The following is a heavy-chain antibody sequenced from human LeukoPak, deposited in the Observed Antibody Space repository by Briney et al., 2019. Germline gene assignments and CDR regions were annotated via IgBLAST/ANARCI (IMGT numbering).Heavy chain of an antibody. D-gene: IGHD3-22*01. J-gene: IGHJ6*03. CDR2: INHSGST. CDR1: DESFSVHY. CDR3: ARALYYYDSSGYYSLEKEYYYYVDV. V-gene: IGHV4-34*01. Sequence: SETLSLTCAVSDESFSVHYWSWIRQPPGKGLEWIGEINHSGSTNYNPSLKSRVTISVDTSKNQFSLKLSSVTAADTAVYYCARALYYYDSSGYYSLEKEYYYYVDVWGKGTTVTVSS.